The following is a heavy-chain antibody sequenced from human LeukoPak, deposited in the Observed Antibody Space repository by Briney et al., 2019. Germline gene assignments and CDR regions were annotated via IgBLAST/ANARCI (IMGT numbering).Heavy chain of an antibody. CDR3: AREGSGSLFYYGMDV. CDR2: IYYNGST. J-gene: IGHJ6*02. V-gene: IGHV4-39*02. CDR1: GDSMTSSVYY. Sequence: PSETLSLTCTVSGDSMTSSVYYWGWIRQPPGKGLEWIGSIYYNGSTYYNPSLKSRVTISVDTSKKRFSLRLTSVTAADSAFYYCAREGSGSLFYYGMDVWGQGTTVTVSS. D-gene: IGHD3-10*01.